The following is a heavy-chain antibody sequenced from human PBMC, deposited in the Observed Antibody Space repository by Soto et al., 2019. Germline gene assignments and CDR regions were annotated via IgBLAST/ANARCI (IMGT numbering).Heavy chain of an antibody. J-gene: IGHJ4*02. Sequence: ASVKVSCKTSGYTFSSYAMHWVRQAPGQRLEWMGWINAGYGNTKSSQKFQDRVTISRDTSASTAYMELTSLRSEDTAVYYCARDTGDGTFDFWGQGTLVTVSS. CDR3: ARDTGDGTFDF. V-gene: IGHV1-3*01. CDR1: GYTFSSYA. CDR2: INAGYGNT. D-gene: IGHD7-27*01.